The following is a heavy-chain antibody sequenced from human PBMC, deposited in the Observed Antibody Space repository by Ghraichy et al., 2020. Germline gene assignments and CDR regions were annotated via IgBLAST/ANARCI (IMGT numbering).Heavy chain of an antibody. D-gene: IGHD3-9*01. CDR3: ARLGRGGYDILTGYWRGKDWFDP. V-gene: IGHV4-59*01. Sequence: GSLRLSCTVSGGSISSYYWSWIRQPPGKGLEWIGYIYYSGSTNYNPSLKSRVTISVDTSKNQFSLKLSSVTAADTAVYYCARLGRGGYDILTGYWRGKDWFDPWGQGTLVTVSS. CDR2: IYYSGST. CDR1: GGSISSYY. J-gene: IGHJ5*02.